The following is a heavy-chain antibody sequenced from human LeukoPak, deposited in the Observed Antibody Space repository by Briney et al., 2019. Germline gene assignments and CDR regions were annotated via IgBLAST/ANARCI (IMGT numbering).Heavy chain of an antibody. J-gene: IGHJ4*02. D-gene: IGHD3-22*01. Sequence: GGSLRLSCAASGFTFSSYSMNWVRQAPGKGLEWDSSISSSSSYIYYAGSVKGRFTISRDNAKNSLYLQMNSLRAEDTAVYYCARVYYDSSGYYFDYWGQGTLVTVSS. CDR1: GFTFSSYS. CDR3: ARVYYDSSGYYFDY. CDR2: ISSSSSYI. V-gene: IGHV3-21*01.